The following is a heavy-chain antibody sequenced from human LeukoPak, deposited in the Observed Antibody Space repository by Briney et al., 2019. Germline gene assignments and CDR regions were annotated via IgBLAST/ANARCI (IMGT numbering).Heavy chain of an antibody. D-gene: IGHD1-26*01. V-gene: IGHV4-39*01. CDR3: ARLLKYSGSYYCDF. J-gene: IGHJ4*02. CDR2: MYYSGST. Sequence: KTSETLSLTCTVSGGSVSSTRHYWGWIRQPPGKGLEWIGNMYYSGSTYYNPSLRSRVTTPVDTTKNQFSLKLGSVTAADTAVYYCARLLKYSGSYYCDFWGQGTLVTVSS. CDR1: GGSVSSTRHY.